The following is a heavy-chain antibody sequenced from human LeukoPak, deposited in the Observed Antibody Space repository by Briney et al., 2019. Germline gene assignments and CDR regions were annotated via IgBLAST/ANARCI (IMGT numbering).Heavy chain of an antibody. V-gene: IGHV3-23*01. D-gene: IGHD3-22*01. CDR1: GFTFSSYA. Sequence: GGSLRLSCAASGFTFSSYAMSWVRQAPGKGLEWVSAISGSGGSTYYADSVKGRFTISRDNAKNSLYLQMNSLRAEDTAVYYCAREGAYYYDSSGYYPLEYFDYWGQGTLVTVSS. CDR3: AREGAYYYDSSGYYPLEYFDY. CDR2: ISGSGGST. J-gene: IGHJ4*02.